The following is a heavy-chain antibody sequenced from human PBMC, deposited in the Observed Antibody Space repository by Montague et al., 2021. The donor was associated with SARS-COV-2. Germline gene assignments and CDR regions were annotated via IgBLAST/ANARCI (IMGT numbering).Heavy chain of an antibody. V-gene: IGHV3-23*01. CDR1: GFTFSSNA. Sequence: SLRLSCAASGFTFSSNAMSWVRQAPGKGLEWVSAISGSGGSTYYADSVKGRFTIFRDNYKNTLYLQMNSLRAEDTAVYYCAKDYYDSSGQYYYYYGMDVWGQGTTVTVSS. CDR2: ISGSGGST. CDR3: AKDYYDSSGQYYYYYGMDV. D-gene: IGHD3-22*01. J-gene: IGHJ6*02.